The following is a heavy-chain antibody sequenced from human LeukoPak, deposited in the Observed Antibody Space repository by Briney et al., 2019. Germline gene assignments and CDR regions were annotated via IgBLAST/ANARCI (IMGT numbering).Heavy chain of an antibody. Sequence: SQTLSLTCTVSGGSISSGGHSWSWIRQPPGKGLEWIGYIYHSGSGSTYYNPSLKSRVAISIDKSKNQFSLKLNSVTAADTAVYYCARGDYYDSSGSPWGAWEYFDYWGQGTLVTVSS. V-gene: IGHV4-30-2*01. CDR3: ARGDYYDSSGSPWGAWEYFDY. J-gene: IGHJ4*02. CDR2: IYHSGSGST. D-gene: IGHD3-22*01. CDR1: GGSISSGGHS.